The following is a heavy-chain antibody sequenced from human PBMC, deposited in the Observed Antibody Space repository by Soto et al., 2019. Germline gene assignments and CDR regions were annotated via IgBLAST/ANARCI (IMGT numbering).Heavy chain of an antibody. CDR3: ASRSVKQQLRIYYYYYMDV. V-gene: IGHV4-39*01. CDR2: IYYSGST. J-gene: IGHJ6*03. CDR1: WGSIISSSYY. D-gene: IGHD6-13*01. Sequence: SETKSLTCTVSWGSIISSSYYWGWIRQPPGKGLEWIGSIYYSGSTYYNPSLKSRVTISVDTSKNQFSLKLSSVTAADTAVYYCASRSVKQQLRIYYYYYMDVWGKGTTVTVSS.